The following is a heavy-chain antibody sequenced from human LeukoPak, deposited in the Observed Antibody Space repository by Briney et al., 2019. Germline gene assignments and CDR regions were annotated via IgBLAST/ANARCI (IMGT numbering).Heavy chain of an antibody. D-gene: IGHD4-17*01. CDR2: INHSGTT. CDR3: ARPLTTVTTEGAFDI. J-gene: IGHJ3*02. V-gene: IGHV4-34*01. CDR1: GGSFSGYY. Sequence: SETLSLTCAVYGGSFSGYYWSWIRQPPGKGLEWIGEINHSGTTNYNPSLKSRVTISVDTSKNQFSLKLSSVTAADTAVYYCARPLTTVTTEGAFDIWGQGTMVTVSS.